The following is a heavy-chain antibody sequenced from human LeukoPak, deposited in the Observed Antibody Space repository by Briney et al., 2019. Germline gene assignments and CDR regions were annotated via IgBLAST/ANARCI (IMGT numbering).Heavy chain of an antibody. Sequence: SQTLSLTCTVSGGSISSGGYYWSWIRQHPGKGLEWIGYIYYSGSTNYNPSLKSRVTISVDTSKNQFSLKLSSVTAADTAVYYCARVLAAAGTGYYYGMDVWGQGTTVTVSS. V-gene: IGHV4-61*08. CDR1: GGSISSGGYY. CDR2: IYYSGST. CDR3: ARVLAAAGTGYYYGMDV. D-gene: IGHD6-13*01. J-gene: IGHJ6*02.